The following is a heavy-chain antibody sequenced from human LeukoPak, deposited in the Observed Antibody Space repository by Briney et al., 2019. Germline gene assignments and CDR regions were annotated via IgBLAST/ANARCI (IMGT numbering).Heavy chain of an antibody. CDR3: AKWGDYDVLTGYYVSDF. Sequence: GGSLRLSCAASGFIFSNYAMYWVRQAPGKGLEWVSAISGRSDNTYYADSVKGRFTLSRDSSKNTLYLQLNSLRADDTAVYYCAKWGDYDVLTGYYVSDFWGQGTLVTVSS. CDR1: GFIFSNYA. CDR2: ISGRSDNT. J-gene: IGHJ4*02. V-gene: IGHV3-23*01. D-gene: IGHD3-9*01.